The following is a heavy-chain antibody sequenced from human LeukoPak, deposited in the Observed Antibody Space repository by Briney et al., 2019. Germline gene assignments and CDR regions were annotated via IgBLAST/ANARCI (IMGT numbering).Heavy chain of an antibody. J-gene: IGHJ5*02. D-gene: IGHD2-2*01. V-gene: IGHV3-30*02. CDR2: IRYDGSNK. CDR3: AKDGLSYCSSTSCSSNWFDP. Sequence: PGGSLRLSCAASGFTFSSYSMNWVRQAPGKGLEWVAFIRYDGSNKYYADSVKGRFTISRDNSKNTLYLQMNSLRAEDTAVYYCAKDGLSYCSSTSCSSNWFDPWGQGTLVTVSS. CDR1: GFTFSSYS.